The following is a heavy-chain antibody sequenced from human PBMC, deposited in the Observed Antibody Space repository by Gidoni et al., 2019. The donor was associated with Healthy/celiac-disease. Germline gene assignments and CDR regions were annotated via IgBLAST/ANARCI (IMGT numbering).Heavy chain of an antibody. D-gene: IGHD3-22*01. CDR3: AGSYYDSSGYYYAGAAFDP. V-gene: IGHV3-23*01. CDR1: GFTFSCYA. CDR2: ISGSGGST. Sequence: EVQLLESGGGLVQPGGSLRLSCAASGFTFSCYAMSWVRQAPGKGLEWVSAISGSGGSTYYADSVKGRFTISRDNSKNTLYLQMNSLRAEDTAVYYCAGSYYDSSGYYYAGAAFDPWGQGTLVTVSS. J-gene: IGHJ5*02.